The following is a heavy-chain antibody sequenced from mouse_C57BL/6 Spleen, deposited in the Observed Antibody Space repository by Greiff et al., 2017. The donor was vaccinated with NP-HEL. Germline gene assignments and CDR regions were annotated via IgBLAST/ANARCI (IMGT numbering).Heavy chain of an antibody. V-gene: IGHV5-17*01. CDR2: ISSGSSTI. J-gene: IGHJ4*01. Sequence: DVKLVESGGGLVKPGGSLKLSCAASGFTFSDYGMHWVRQAPEKGLEWVAYISSGSSTIYYADTVKGRFTISRDNAKNTLFLQMTSLRSEDTAMYYCARGTITTVVATDYAMDYWGQGTSVTVSS. D-gene: IGHD1-1*01. CDR3: ARGTITTVVATDYAMDY. CDR1: GFTFSDYG.